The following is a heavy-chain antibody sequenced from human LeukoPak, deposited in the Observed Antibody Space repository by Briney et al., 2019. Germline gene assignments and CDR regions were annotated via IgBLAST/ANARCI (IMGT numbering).Heavy chain of an antibody. J-gene: IGHJ5*02. V-gene: IGHV4-39*01. D-gene: IGHD3-10*01. Sequence: SETLSLTCTVSGGSISSYYWGWIRQPPGKGLEWIGSIYYSGNTYYNPSLKSRVTVSVDTSKNQFSLKLSSVTAADTAVYYCARGYYYGSRSLNRLDPWGQGTLVTVSS. CDR3: ARGYYYGSRSLNRLDP. CDR1: GGSISSYY. CDR2: IYYSGNT.